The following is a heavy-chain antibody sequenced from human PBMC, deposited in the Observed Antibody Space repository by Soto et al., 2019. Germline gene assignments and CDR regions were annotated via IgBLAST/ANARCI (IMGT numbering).Heavy chain of an antibody. D-gene: IGHD2-15*01. J-gene: IGHJ4*02. V-gene: IGHV3-23*01. CDR1: GFTFSTYA. Sequence: GGSLRLSCAASGFTFSTYAMGWVRQAPGKGLEWVSVVSSGGGTHYADSVKGRFTVSRDNSKNTLSLQMNSLRADDTAVYYCAKRRGAGGHFDYWGQGALITVSS. CDR2: VSSGGGT. CDR3: AKRRGAGGHFDY.